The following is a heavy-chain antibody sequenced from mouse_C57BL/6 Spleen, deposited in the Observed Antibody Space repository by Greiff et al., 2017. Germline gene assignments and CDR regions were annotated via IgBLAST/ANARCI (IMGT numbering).Heavy chain of an antibody. V-gene: IGHV1-80*01. CDR1: GYAFSSYW. CDR3: ARVNYYGSSYGFAY. Sequence: VKLMESGAELVKPGASVKISCKASGYAFSSYWMNWVKQRPGKGLEWIGQIYPGDGDTNYNGKFKGKATLTADKSSSTAYMQLSSLTSEDSAVYFCARVNYYGSSYGFAYWGQGTLVTVSA. CDR2: IYPGDGDT. J-gene: IGHJ3*01. D-gene: IGHD1-1*01.